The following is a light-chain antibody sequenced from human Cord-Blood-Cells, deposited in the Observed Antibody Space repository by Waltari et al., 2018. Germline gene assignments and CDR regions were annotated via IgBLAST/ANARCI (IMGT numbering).Light chain of an antibody. CDR3: QQYDNLPLT. Sequence: DIQMTQSPSSLSASVGDRVNITCQASQDISNYLKWYQQKPGKAPKLLIYDASNLETEVPSRFSGSGSGTDFTFTISSLQPEDIATYYCQQYDNLPLTFGGGTKVEIK. V-gene: IGKV1-33*01. J-gene: IGKJ4*01. CDR2: DAS. CDR1: QDISNY.